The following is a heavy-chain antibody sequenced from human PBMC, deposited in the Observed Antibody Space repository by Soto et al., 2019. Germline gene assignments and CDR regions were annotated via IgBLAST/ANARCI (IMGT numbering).Heavy chain of an antibody. J-gene: IGHJ6*03. CDR3: ARLTGGTYLSLYYYIGV. CDR1: GGSISGYY. D-gene: IGHD2-8*02. Sequence: QVQLQESGPGLVKPSETLSLTCTVSGGSISGYYWSWIRQPPGKGLEWIGYIYYSGTTNYDPSLKSRVTMSVDTSKTQFSLKLSSVTAADTAVYYCARLTGGTYLSLYYYIGVWGKGTTVTVSS. CDR2: IYYSGTT. V-gene: IGHV4-59*01.